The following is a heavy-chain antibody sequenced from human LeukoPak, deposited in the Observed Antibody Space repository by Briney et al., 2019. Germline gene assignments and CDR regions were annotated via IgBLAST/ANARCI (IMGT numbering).Heavy chain of an antibody. V-gene: IGHV3-74*01. CDR3: ARGGSGSYMTDY. Sequence: GGSLRLSCAASGFTFSNYWVHWVRQAPGKGLVWVSRINFDGTRINYADSVKGRFTISRDNAKNTLYLEMDSLRVEDTAVYYCARGGSGSYMTDYWGQGTLLTVSS. D-gene: IGHD1-26*01. CDR2: INFDGTRI. CDR1: GFTFSNYW. J-gene: IGHJ4*02.